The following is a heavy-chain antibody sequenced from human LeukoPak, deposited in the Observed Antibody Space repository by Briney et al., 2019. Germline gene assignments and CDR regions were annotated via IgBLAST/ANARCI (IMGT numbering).Heavy chain of an antibody. CDR1: GYTFTSYY. V-gene: IGHV1-46*01. CDR2: INPSGGST. J-gene: IGHJ4*02. D-gene: IGHD3-16*01. CDR3: ARDRSVGGSLDY. Sequence: ASVKVSCKASGYTFTSYYMHWVRQAPGQGLEWMGIINPSGGSTSYAQKFQGRVTMTRDMSTSTVYMELSSLRSEDTAVYYCARDRSVGGSLDYWGQGTLVTVSS.